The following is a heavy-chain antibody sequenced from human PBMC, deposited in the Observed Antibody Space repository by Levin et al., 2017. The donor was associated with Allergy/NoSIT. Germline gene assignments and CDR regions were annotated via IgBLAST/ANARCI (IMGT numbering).Heavy chain of an antibody. V-gene: IGHV1-18*01. CDR1: GYTFTSYG. J-gene: IGHJ5*02. CDR2: ISAYNGNT. D-gene: IGHD3-3*01. CDR3: ARDKSLRFLEWLLGRTWFDP. Sequence: ASVKVSCKASGYTFTSYGISWVRQAPGQGLEWMGWISAYNGNTNYAQKLQGRVTMTTDTSTSTAYMELRSLRSDDTAVYYCARDKSLRFLEWLLGRTWFDPWGQGTLVTVSS.